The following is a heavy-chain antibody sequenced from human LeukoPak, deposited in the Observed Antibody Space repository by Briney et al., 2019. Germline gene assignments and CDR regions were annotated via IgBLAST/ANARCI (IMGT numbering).Heavy chain of an antibody. CDR2: IDAGNGNT. CDR1: GGTFSSYA. CDR3: ARDLDFWSGYYNPPTY. Sequence: ASVKVSCKASGGTFSSYAISWVRQAPGQRLEWMGWIDAGNGNTKCSRKFQGRVTITRDTSASTAYMELSSLRSEDTAVYYCARDLDFWSGYYNPPTYWGQGTLVTVSS. J-gene: IGHJ4*01. V-gene: IGHV1-3*01. D-gene: IGHD3-3*01.